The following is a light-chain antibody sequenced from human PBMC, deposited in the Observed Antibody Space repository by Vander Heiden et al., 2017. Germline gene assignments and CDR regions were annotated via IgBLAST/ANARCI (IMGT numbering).Light chain of an antibody. CDR3: QQYDSHPVT. V-gene: IGKV1-33*01. J-gene: IGKJ5*01. CDR2: DAS. CDR1: QDISSY. Sequence: DIQMPQSPSSLSASVGDRVTITCQASQDISSYLTWYQQKPGKAPKLLIYDASNLETGVPSRFSGSGSGTDFTFTISSLQPDDIATYYCQQYDSHPVTFGHGTRLEIK.